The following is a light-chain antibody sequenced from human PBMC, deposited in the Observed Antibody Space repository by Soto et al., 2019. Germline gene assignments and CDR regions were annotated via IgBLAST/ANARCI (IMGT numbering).Light chain of an antibody. J-gene: IGKJ4*01. CDR3: QQLERYPST. CDR1: QDISNY. CDR2: DAS. V-gene: IGKV1-33*01. Sequence: DIQMTQSPSSLSASVGDRVTITCQASQDISNYLNWYQQKPGKAPKLLIYDASNLETGVPSRFSGSGSGTDFTLTISSLQPEDFATYYCQQLERYPSTFGGGTKVDI.